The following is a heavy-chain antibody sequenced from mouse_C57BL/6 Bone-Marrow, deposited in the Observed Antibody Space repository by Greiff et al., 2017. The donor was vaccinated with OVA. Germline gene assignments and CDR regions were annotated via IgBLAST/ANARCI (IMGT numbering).Heavy chain of an antibody. CDR3: AREHYGSSYNWYFDV. CDR1: GYTFTDYY. CDR2: IFPGSGST. Sequence: VQLVESGPELVKPGASVKISCKASGYTFTDYYINWVKQRPGQGLEWIGWIFPGSGSTYYNEKFKGKATLTVDKSSSTAYMLLSSLTSEDSAVYFCAREHYGSSYNWYFDVWGTGTTVTVSS. J-gene: IGHJ1*03. D-gene: IGHD1-1*01. V-gene: IGHV1-75*01.